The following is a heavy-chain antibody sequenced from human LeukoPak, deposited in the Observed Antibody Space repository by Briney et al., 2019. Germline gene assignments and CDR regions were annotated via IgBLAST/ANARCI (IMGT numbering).Heavy chain of an antibody. V-gene: IGHV3-30*18. CDR3: SKRGPQAGSGSYYPIDY. Sequence: PGGSLRLSCAASGFTFSNYWMSWVRQAPGKGLEWVAVISYDGSNKYYADSVKGRFTISRDNSKNTLYLQMNSLRAEDTALYYCSKRGPQAGSGSYYPIDYWGQGTLVTVSS. D-gene: IGHD3-10*01. J-gene: IGHJ4*02. CDR1: GFTFSNYW. CDR2: ISYDGSNK.